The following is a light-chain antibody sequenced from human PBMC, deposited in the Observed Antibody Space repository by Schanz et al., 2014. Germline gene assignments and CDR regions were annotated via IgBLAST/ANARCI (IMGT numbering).Light chain of an antibody. CDR3: QQYNKWPQT. V-gene: IGKV3-15*01. Sequence: EIVMTQSPATLSVSPGERATLSCRASQSVSSNLAWYQQKPGQAPRLLIYGASTRATGIPARFSGSGSGTEFTLTISSLQSEDFAVYYCQQYNKWPQTFGQGTTLEIK. CDR1: QSVSSN. J-gene: IGKJ2*01. CDR2: GAS.